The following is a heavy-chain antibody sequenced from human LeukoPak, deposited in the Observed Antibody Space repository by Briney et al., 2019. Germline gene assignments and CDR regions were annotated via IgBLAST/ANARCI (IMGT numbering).Heavy chain of an antibody. V-gene: IGHV3-74*01. CDR1: GFTFSNYW. J-gene: IGHJ4*02. D-gene: IGHD1-14*01. Sequence: GGSLRLTCAASGFTFSNYWVHWVRQAPGKGLVRVSRINSDGSNTNYADSVKGRFTISRDNAKNTLYLQMNSLRAEDTAVYYCARDLATRQRTGLYDSWGQGTLVTVSS. CDR2: INSDGSNT. CDR3: ARDLATRQRTGLYDS.